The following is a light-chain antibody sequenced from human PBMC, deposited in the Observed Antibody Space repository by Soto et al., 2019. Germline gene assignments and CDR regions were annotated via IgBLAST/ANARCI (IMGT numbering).Light chain of an antibody. J-gene: IGLJ1*01. Sequence: QSALTQPASVSGSPGQSITISCTGTSSDVGAYNYVSWYQQHPGKAPKLMIYDVNNRPSGVSNRFSGSKSGNTASLTISGLQAEDEADYYCSSYTSSSGVFGTGTKLTVL. CDR1: SSDVGAYNY. CDR3: SSYTSSSGV. CDR2: DVN. V-gene: IGLV2-14*01.